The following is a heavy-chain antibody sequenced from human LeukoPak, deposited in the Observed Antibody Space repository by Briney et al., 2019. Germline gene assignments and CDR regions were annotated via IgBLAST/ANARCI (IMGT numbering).Heavy chain of an antibody. CDR3: AREGGPYRSLDY. CDR2: VNLQDST. CDR1: GGSLTQTNY. Sequence: PSETLSLTRDVSGGSLTQTNYWTWVRQPPGKGLEWIGEVNLQDSTNYNPSLMRRDAISVDTSANHVSLQLTSVTAADTAVYYCAREGGPYRSLDYSGQGTLVTVSS. J-gene: IGHJ4*02. V-gene: IGHV4-4*02.